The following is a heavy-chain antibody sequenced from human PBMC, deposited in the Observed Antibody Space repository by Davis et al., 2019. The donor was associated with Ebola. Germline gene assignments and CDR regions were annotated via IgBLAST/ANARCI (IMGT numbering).Heavy chain of an antibody. V-gene: IGHV4-30-4*01. CDR3: ARVASYGDYFDY. CDR2: FYYSGST. D-gene: IGHD5-18*01. Sequence: SETLSLTCTVSGGSISSGDYYRSWIRKPPGKGLEWIGYFYYSGSTYYNPSLKSRVTISGDTSRNQFSLKLSSVTAADTAVYYCARVASYGDYFDYWGLGTLVTVSS. CDR1: GGSISSGDYY. J-gene: IGHJ4*02.